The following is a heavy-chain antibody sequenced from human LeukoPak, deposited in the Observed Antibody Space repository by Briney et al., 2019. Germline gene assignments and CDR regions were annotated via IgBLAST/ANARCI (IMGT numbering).Heavy chain of an antibody. Sequence: SETLSLTCTVAGGSISSSSYYWGWIRQPPGKGLEWIGSIYYSGSTYYNPSLKSRVTISVDTSKNQFSLKLSSVTGADTAVYYCARRGAVVVVTAAFDYWGQGTLVTVSS. J-gene: IGHJ4*02. CDR2: IYYSGST. D-gene: IGHD2-21*02. CDR3: ARRGAVVVVTAAFDY. CDR1: GGSISSSSYY. V-gene: IGHV4-39*01.